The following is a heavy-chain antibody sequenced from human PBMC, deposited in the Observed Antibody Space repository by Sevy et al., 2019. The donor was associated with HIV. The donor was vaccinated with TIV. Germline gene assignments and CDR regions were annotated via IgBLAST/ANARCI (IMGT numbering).Heavy chain of an antibody. J-gene: IGHJ1*01. D-gene: IGHD2-15*01. Sequence: ASVKVSCKVSGYTLTELSMHWVRQAPGKGLEWMGGFDPEDGETIYAQKFQGRVTVTEDTSTDTAYMELSSLRSEDTAVYYCATDMACSGGSCYSLHFQHWGQGTLVTVSS. CDR2: FDPEDGET. V-gene: IGHV1-24*01. CDR3: ATDMACSGGSCYSLHFQH. CDR1: GYTLTELS.